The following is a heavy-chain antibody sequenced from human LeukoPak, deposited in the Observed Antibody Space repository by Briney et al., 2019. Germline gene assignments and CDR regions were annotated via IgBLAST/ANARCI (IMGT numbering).Heavy chain of an antibody. J-gene: IGHJ5*02. Sequence: PSETLSLTCTVSGASVSSGSYYWSWIRQPPGKGLEWIGYIYYSGSTNYNPSLKSRVTISVDTSKNQFSLKLSSVTAADTAVYYCARVNFLGHGDNWFDPWGQGTLVTVSS. V-gene: IGHV4-61*01. D-gene: IGHD3-3*01. CDR1: GASVSSGSYY. CDR2: IYYSGST. CDR3: ARVNFLGHGDNWFDP.